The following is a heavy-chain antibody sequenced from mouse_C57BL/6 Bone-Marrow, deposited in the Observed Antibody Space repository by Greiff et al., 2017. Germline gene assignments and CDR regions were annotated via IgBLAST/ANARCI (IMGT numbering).Heavy chain of an antibody. CDR3: ARERGDY. CDR2: ISDGGSYT. Sequence: EVQGVESGGGLVKPGGSLKFSCAASGFNFSSYAMSWVRQTPEKRLEWVATISDGGSYTYYPDNVKGRFTISRDNAKNNLYLQMSHLKSEDTAMYYCARERGDYWGQGNSLTLSS. J-gene: IGHJ2*03. CDR1: GFNFSSYA. V-gene: IGHV5-4*01.